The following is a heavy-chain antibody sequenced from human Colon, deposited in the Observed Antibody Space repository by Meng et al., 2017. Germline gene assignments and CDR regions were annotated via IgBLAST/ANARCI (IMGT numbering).Heavy chain of an antibody. CDR1: GDSVSSNRAL. J-gene: IGHJ4*02. D-gene: IGHD3-10*01. CDR2: TYSRSEWQN. CDR3: TTWYGEY. V-gene: IGHV6-1*01. Sequence: QVQLKHVGAGLVKPCRSFSLTCAISGDSVSSNRALWHWVRQSPSRGLEWMGKTYSRSEWQNHYGVSVKSRIPINADTSRNHFSLHLNSVTPEDTAVYYCTTWYGEYWGQGTLVTVSS.